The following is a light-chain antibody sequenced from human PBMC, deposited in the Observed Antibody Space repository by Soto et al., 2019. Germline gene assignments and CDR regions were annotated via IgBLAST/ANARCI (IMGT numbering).Light chain of an antibody. V-gene: IGLV1-40*01. CDR1: SSNIGTFYD. J-gene: IGLJ2*01. CDR2: GIN. Sequence: QSVLTQPPSVSGAPGQTVTISCAGSSSNIGTFYDVHWYQQLPGTAPKLLIYGINNRPSGVPDRCSGSKSGTSASLAITDLQTDDEAEYYCQSFDIDLSALVFGGGTKLTVL. CDR3: QSFDIDLSALV.